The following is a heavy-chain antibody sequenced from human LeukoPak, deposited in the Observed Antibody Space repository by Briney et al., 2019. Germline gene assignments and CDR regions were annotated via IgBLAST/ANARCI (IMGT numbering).Heavy chain of an antibody. V-gene: IGHV3-11*01. J-gene: IGHJ4*01. D-gene: IGHD4-23*01. CDR3: GRSTVTPDC. CDR1: GFTFSDYY. CDR2: ISSSGTTI. Sequence: GGSLRLSCVASGFTFSDYYMSWIRQAPGKGLEWVSYISSSGTTIYYADSVKGRFTISRDNAKNSLSLQMNSLRAEDTAVYYCGRSTVTPDCWGHGTLVTVSS.